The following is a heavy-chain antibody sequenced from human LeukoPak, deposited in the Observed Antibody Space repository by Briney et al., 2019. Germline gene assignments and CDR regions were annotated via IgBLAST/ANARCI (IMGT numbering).Heavy chain of an antibody. D-gene: IGHD6-13*01. Sequence: GGSLRLSCAASGFTFSSYAMHWVRQAPGKGLEYVSAISSNGGSTYYANSVKGRFTISRDNSKNTLYPQMGSLRAEDMAVYYCAKGVIAAPLWYFDLWGRGTLVTVSS. CDR1: GFTFSSYA. CDR3: AKGVIAAPLWYFDL. V-gene: IGHV3-64*01. CDR2: ISSNGGST. J-gene: IGHJ2*01.